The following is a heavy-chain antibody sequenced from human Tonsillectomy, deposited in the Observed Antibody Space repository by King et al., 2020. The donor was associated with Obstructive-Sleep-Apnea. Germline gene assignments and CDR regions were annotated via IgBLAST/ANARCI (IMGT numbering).Heavy chain of an antibody. J-gene: IGHJ4*02. V-gene: IGHV3-30*04. CDR2: ISYDGSKK. CDR1: GFTFSSYA. Sequence: VQLVESGGGVVQPGRSLRLSCAASGFTFSSYAMHWVRQAPGKGLEWVAVISYDGSKKYYADSVKGRFTISRDNSRNTLYLQMNSLRAEDTAVYFCARGRAVAAAGIDYWGQGTLVTVSS. D-gene: IGHD6-13*01. CDR3: ARGRAVAAAGIDY.